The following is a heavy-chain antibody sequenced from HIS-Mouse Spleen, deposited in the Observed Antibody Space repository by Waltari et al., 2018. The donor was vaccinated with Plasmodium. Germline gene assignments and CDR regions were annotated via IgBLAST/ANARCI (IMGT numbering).Heavy chain of an antibody. CDR1: GFSLSTSGMC. CDR2: IDWDDDK. J-gene: IGHJ6*02. CDR3: ARTTYSSASAKYYYYGMDV. Sequence: QVTLRESGPALVKPTQTLTLTCTFSGFSLSTSGMCVTWIRQPPGKAMGWLARIDWDDDKYYSTSLKTRLIISKDTSKNQVVLTMTTMGPVDTATYYCARTTYSSASAKYYYYGMDVWGQGTTVTVSS. D-gene: IGHD6-6*01. V-gene: IGHV2-70*15.